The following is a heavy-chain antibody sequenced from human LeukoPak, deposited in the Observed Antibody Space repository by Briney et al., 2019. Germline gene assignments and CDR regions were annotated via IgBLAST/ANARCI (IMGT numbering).Heavy chain of an antibody. D-gene: IGHD6-13*01. CDR3: ATSRGSWPDYFDY. Sequence: GGSLRLSCAGSGFTFSSYSMNWVRQAPGKGLEWVSYISSSGSTMYYADSVKGRFTISRDNAKNSLYLQMNSLRAEDTAVYYCATSRGSWPDYFDYWGQGTLVTVSS. J-gene: IGHJ4*02. CDR1: GFTFSSYS. CDR2: ISSSGSTM. V-gene: IGHV3-48*04.